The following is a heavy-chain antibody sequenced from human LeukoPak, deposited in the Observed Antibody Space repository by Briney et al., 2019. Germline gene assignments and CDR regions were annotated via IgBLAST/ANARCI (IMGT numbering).Heavy chain of an antibody. CDR2: IYQSGTT. V-gene: IGHV4-39*07. D-gene: IGHD4/OR15-4a*01. Sequence: SETLSLTCIVSGGSITSNGYYWAWIRQPPGMGLEWMGSIYQSGTTYYNSSLKSRVSMSIATSKNQFSLALRSVTAADTAVYFCARGGTMVSTIGYWGQGTLVTVSS. J-gene: IGHJ4*02. CDR3: ARGGTMVSTIGY. CDR1: GGSITSNGYY.